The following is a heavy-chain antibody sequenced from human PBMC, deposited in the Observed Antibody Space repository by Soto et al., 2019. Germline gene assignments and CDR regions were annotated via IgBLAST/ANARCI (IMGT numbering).Heavy chain of an antibody. V-gene: IGHV1-69*12. CDR2: VIPLFRTA. D-gene: IGHD2-8*01. Sequence: QVQLVQSGAEVKEPGSSVKVSCKSSGGTFSNSPISWVRQAPGKGLEWMGGVIPLFRTANYAQKFRGRVMITVDESTNTAYMELSSLRSGDTAVYYCARSRFVVGVTEDYYGMDVWGQGTTVTVSS. CDR1: GGTFSNSP. J-gene: IGHJ6*02. CDR3: ARSRFVVGVTEDYYGMDV.